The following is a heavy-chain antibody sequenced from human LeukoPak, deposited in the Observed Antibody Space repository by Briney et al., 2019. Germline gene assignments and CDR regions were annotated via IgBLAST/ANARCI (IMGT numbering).Heavy chain of an antibody. CDR1: GFTFSSYA. D-gene: IGHD2-15*01. V-gene: IGHV3-23*01. CDR3: AKCGGTCYSDVDY. Sequence: GGSLRLSCAAFGFTFSSYAMTWVRQGPGKGLEWVSVISISGTTFYADSVKGRFTISRDNSENTLYLQMNTLSAEDTAVYYCAKCGGTCYSDVDYWGQGTLATVSS. J-gene: IGHJ4*02. CDR2: ISISGTT.